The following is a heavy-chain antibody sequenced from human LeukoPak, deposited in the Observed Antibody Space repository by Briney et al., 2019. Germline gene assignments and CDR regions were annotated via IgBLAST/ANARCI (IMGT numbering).Heavy chain of an antibody. Sequence: PGGSLRLSCAAAGFTFSSYPMSWVRQAPGKGLEWVSTISGSGGDTYYADSVKGRFTISRDNSKNTLYLQMNSLRAEDTALYYCAKSSGWYPKYFDYWGQGTLVTVSS. CDR1: GFTFSSYP. CDR3: AKSSGWYPKYFDY. V-gene: IGHV3-23*01. J-gene: IGHJ4*02. D-gene: IGHD6-19*01. CDR2: ISGSGGDT.